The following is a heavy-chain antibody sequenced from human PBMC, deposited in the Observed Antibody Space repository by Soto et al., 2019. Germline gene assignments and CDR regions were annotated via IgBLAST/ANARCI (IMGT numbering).Heavy chain of an antibody. CDR2: INNSGRT. CDR1: GDSITTSSFL. CDR3: ATERGRRPSMAVAGTLL. Sequence: QLRESGPRLVKPSETLTLTCTVSGDSITTSSFLWAWVRQPPGKGLEWIANINNSGRTNYNPSLKSRFTISVDTSKNQFSLQLTSVTAADTATYYCATERGRRPSMAVAGTLLWGQGTLVIVSS. D-gene: IGHD6-19*01. J-gene: IGHJ4*02. V-gene: IGHV4-39*01.